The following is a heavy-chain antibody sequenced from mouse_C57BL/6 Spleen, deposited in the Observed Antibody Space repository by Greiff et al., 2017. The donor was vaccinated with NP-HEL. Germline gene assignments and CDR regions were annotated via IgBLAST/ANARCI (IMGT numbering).Heavy chain of an antibody. D-gene: IGHD2-4*01. Sequence: VQLQQSGPELVKPGASVKMSCKASGYTFTDYNMHWVKQSHGKSLEWIGYINPNNGGTSYNQKFKGKATLTVNKSSSTAYMELRSLTSEDSAVYYCAREDDYDGSWFAYWGQGTLVTVSA. V-gene: IGHV1-22*01. J-gene: IGHJ3*01. CDR1: GYTFTDYN. CDR3: AREDDYDGSWFAY. CDR2: INPNNGGT.